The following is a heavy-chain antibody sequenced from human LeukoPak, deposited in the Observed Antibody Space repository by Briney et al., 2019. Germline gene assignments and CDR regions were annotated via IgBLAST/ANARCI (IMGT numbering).Heavy chain of an antibody. J-gene: IGHJ4*02. V-gene: IGHV1-2*02. CDR2: INPNSGGT. Sequence: ASVKVSRKASGYTFTGYYMHWARQAPGQGLEWMGWINPNSGGTNYAQKFQGRVTMTRDTSISTAYMELSRLRSDDTAVYYCARDYYDSSGYYYPLHFDYWGQGTLVTVSS. CDR1: GYTFTGYY. CDR3: ARDYYDSSGYYYPLHFDY. D-gene: IGHD3-22*01.